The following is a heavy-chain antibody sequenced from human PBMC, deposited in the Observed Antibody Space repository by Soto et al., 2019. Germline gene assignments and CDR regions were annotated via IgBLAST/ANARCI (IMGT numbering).Heavy chain of an antibody. V-gene: IGHV4-31*03. Sequence: QVQLQESGPGLVKPSQTLSLTCTVSGGSISSGGYYWSWIRQHPGKGLEWIGYIYYSGSTYYNPSLKSRVTISVDTSKNQFSLKLSAVTAADTAVYYCARERRAARPVIDYWGQGTLVTVSS. CDR1: GGSISSGGYY. D-gene: IGHD6-6*01. CDR3: ARERRAARPVIDY. CDR2: IYYSGST. J-gene: IGHJ4*02.